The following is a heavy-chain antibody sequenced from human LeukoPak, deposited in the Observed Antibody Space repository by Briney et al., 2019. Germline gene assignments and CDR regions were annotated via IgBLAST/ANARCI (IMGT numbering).Heavy chain of an antibody. V-gene: IGHV4-4*09. CDR2: IYTSGGT. Sequence: SETLSLTCTVSGGSISSYYWSWIRQPPGKGLEWIGYIYTSGGTNCNPSLKSRVTISVDTSKNQFSLKLSSVTAADTAVYYCARHARSSAGHGQGYYYYYMDVWGKGTTVTVSS. J-gene: IGHJ6*03. CDR3: ARHARSSAGHGQGYYYYYMDV. D-gene: IGHD2-8*01. CDR1: GGSISSYY.